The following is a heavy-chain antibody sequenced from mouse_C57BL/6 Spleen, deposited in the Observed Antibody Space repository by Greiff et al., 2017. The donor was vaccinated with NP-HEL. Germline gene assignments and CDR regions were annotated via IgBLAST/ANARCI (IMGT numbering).Heavy chain of an antibody. CDR1: GFNIKDYY. CDR2: IDPEDGET. J-gene: IGHJ3*01. CDR3: ARAPTTVVATDWFAY. Sequence: EVQLQQSGAELVKPGASVTLSCTASGFNIKDYYMHWVKQRTEQGLEWIGRIDPEDGETKYAPKFKGKAPITADTSSNPAYLQLSSLTSEDTAVYYCARAPTTVVATDWFAYWGQGTLVTVSA. V-gene: IGHV14-2*01. D-gene: IGHD1-1*01.